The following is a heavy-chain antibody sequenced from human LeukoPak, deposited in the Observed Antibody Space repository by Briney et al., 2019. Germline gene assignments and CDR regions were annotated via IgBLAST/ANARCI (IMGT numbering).Heavy chain of an antibody. CDR1: GGSFSGYY. CDR2: INHSGST. J-gene: IGHJ5*02. CDR3: ARYYAPRRYNWFDP. Sequence: PSETLSLTCAVYGGSFSGYYWSWIRQPPGKGLEGIGEINHSGSTNYNPSLKSRVTISVDTSKNQFPLKLSSVTAADTAVYYCARYYAPRRYNWFDPWGQGTLVTVSS. D-gene: IGHD3-16*01. V-gene: IGHV4-34*01.